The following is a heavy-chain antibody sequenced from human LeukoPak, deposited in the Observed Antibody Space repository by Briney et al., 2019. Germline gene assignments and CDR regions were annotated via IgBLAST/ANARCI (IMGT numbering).Heavy chain of an antibody. CDR1: GFTFSSYA. J-gene: IGHJ6*03. CDR3: ARDSAVAPPLPYYNYYYMDV. CDR2: ISGSGGST. Sequence: HTGGSLRLSCAASGFTFSSYAMSWVRQAPGKGLEWVSAISGSGGSTYYADSVKGRFTISRDNSKNTLYLQMNSLRAEDTAVYYCARDSAVAPPLPYYNYYYMDVWGKGTTVTVSS. V-gene: IGHV3-23*01.